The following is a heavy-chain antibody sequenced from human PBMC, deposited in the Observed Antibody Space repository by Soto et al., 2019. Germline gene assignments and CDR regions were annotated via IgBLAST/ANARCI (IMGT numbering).Heavy chain of an antibody. J-gene: IGHJ4*02. D-gene: IGHD2-2*01. CDR1: GYTFTSYG. CDR2: ISAYNGNT. V-gene: IGHV1-18*01. Sequence: GASVKVSCKASGYTFTSYGISWVRQAPGQGLEWMGWISAYNGNTNYAQKLQGRVTMTTDTSTSTAYMELRSLRSDDTAVYYCARDVIQYCSSTSCYGFFDYWGQGTLVTVSS. CDR3: ARDVIQYCSSTSCYGFFDY.